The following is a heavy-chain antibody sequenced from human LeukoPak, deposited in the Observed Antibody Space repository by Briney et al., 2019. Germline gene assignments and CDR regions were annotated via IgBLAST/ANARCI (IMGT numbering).Heavy chain of an antibody. CDR2: INHSGST. Sequence: PSETLSLTCAVYGGSFSGYYWSWIRQPPGKGLEWIGEINHSGSTNYNPSLKSRVTISVDTSKNQISLRLSSVTAADTAVYYCARGELAVAGYDFDYWGQGTLVTVSS. D-gene: IGHD6-19*01. CDR1: GGSFSGYY. V-gene: IGHV4-34*01. J-gene: IGHJ4*02. CDR3: ARGELAVAGYDFDY.